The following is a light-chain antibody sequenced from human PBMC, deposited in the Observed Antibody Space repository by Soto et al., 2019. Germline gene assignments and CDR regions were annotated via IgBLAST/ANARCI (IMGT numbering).Light chain of an antibody. CDR3: LQYNNWPPIT. Sequence: EVVMTQSPATLSVSPGERATLSCRASQSVSNNLAWYQQKPGQAPRLLVYGSSSRATDIPARFSGSGSGTDFTLTINSLQSEDFAVYYCLQYNNWPPITFGQGTRLEIK. V-gene: IGKV3-15*01. CDR1: QSVSNN. CDR2: GSS. J-gene: IGKJ5*01.